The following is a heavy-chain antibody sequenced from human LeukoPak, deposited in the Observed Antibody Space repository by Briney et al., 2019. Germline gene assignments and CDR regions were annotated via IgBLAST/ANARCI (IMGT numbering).Heavy chain of an antibody. J-gene: IGHJ5*02. CDR1: GFTFSSYS. Sequence: GGSLRLSCVASGFTFSSYSMNWVRQAPGKGLEWVSSISSGSSYIYYADSLKGRFTISRDNAKNSLYLQMNSLRAEDTAVYYCARDRGGGWFDPWGQGTLVTVSS. V-gene: IGHV3-21*01. CDR3: ARDRGGGWFDP. D-gene: IGHD3-10*01. CDR2: ISSGSSYI.